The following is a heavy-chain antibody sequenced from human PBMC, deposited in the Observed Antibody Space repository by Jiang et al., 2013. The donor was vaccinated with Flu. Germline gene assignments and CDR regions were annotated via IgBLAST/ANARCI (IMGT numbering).Heavy chain of an antibody. CDR3: ARGRGSSLTYYYYGMDV. J-gene: IGHJ6*02. D-gene: IGHD6-6*01. V-gene: IGHV4-34*01. Sequence: NYNSSLKSRVTISVDTSKNQFSLKLSSVTAADTAVHYCARGRGSSLTYYYYGMDVWGQGTTVTVSS.